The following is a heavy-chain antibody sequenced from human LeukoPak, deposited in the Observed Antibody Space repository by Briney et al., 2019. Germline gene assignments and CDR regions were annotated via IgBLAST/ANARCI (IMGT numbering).Heavy chain of an antibody. D-gene: IGHD5-18*01. V-gene: IGHV4-59*08. CDR3: VRQLDTAMVDY. J-gene: IGHJ4*02. CDR2: IHYRGST. CDR1: GGSISGYY. Sequence: SETLSLTCTVSGGSISGYYWGRIRQAPGKGLEWIGYIHYRGSTNYNPSLKSRVAISLDTSKNQFSLRLNSVTAADTAVYYCVRQLDTAMVDYWGQGTLVTVSS.